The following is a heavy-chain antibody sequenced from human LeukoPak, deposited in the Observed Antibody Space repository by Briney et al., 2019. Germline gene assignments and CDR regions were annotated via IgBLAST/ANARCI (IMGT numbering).Heavy chain of an antibody. CDR1: NASIISDSYY. CDR3: ARQKILDDNYDSSGYYVDQ. D-gene: IGHD3-22*01. J-gene: IGHJ4*02. Sequence: SETLSLTCSVSNASIISDSYYWGWIRQPPGKGLEWIGSIYYRGRTYYNPSLKIRVTISADTSKNQFSLNLNSVTASDTAVYYCARQKILDDNYDSSGYYVDQWGQGSLVTVSS. CDR2: IYYRGRT. V-gene: IGHV4-39*01.